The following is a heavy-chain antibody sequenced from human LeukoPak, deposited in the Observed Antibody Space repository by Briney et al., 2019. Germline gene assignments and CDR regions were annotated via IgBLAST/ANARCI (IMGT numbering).Heavy chain of an antibody. CDR2: INAGNGNT. D-gene: IGHD6-19*01. V-gene: IGHV1-3*03. J-gene: IGHJ4*02. CDR3: ARVVKYSSGPLTDLLPYYFDS. Sequence: ASVKVSCKASGYTFTSYAMHWVRQAPGQRLEWMGWINAGNGNTKYSQEFQGRVTISRDTSASTAYMELSSLRSEDMAVYYCARVVKYSSGPLTDLLPYYFDSWGQGTLVTVSS. CDR1: GYTFTSYA.